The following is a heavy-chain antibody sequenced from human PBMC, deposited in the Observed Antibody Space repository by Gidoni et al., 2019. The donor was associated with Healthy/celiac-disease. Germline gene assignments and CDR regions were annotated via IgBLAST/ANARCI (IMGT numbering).Heavy chain of an antibody. Sequence: QVQLVESGGGVVQPGRSLRLSCAASGFTFSSYAMHWVRQAPGQGLEWVAVISYDGSNKYYADSVKGRFTISRDNFKNTLYLQMNSLRAEDTAVYYCARDRFAVAGQRGNFFDYWGQGTLVTVSS. CDR3: ARDRFAVAGQRGNFFDY. CDR2: ISYDGSNK. CDR1: GFTFSSYA. D-gene: IGHD6-19*01. J-gene: IGHJ4*02. V-gene: IGHV3-30-3*01.